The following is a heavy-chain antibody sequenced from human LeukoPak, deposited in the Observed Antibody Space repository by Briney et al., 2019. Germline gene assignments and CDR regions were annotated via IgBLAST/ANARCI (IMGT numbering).Heavy chain of an antibody. V-gene: IGHV3-30*18. CDR1: AFTFSSYG. CDR2: ISYDGSNK. Sequence: GGSLRLSCAASAFTFSSYGMHWVRQAPGKGLEWVAVISYDGSNKYYADSVKGRFTISRDNPKNTLYLQMNSLRGDDMGVYYCAKDRVSGGDRGSDYWGQGTLVTVSS. J-gene: IGHJ4*02. CDR3: AKDRVSGGDRGSDY. D-gene: IGHD4-17*01.